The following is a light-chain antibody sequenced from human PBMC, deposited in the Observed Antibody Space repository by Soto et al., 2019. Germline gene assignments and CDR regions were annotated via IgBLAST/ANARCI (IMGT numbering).Light chain of an antibody. Sequence: QSALPQPRSVSGSPGQSVTLSCTGTSGDVGGYNFVSWYQQHPGKAPTLMIFDVSQRPSGVPDRFSGSKSGNTASLTISGLQAEDEADYFCYSYRGSYTWVFGGGTKLTVL. V-gene: IGLV2-11*01. CDR3: YSYRGSYTWV. CDR1: SGDVGGYNF. CDR2: DVS. J-gene: IGLJ3*02.